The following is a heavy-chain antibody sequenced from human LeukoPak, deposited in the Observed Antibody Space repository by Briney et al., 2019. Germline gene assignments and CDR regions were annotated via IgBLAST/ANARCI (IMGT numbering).Heavy chain of an antibody. CDR1: GGAFSGHA. V-gene: IGHV1-69*05. Sequence: SVKVSCQASGGAFSGHAISWVRQAPGQGLEWMGGIIQISPTANYAQKFQGRLTITMDEFTTTTSMELTSLRSEDTAVYYCARGRVSGSSLVSWFDSWGQGTLVTVSP. D-gene: IGHD3-16*01. CDR3: ARGRVSGSSLVSWFDS. J-gene: IGHJ5*01. CDR2: IIQISPTA.